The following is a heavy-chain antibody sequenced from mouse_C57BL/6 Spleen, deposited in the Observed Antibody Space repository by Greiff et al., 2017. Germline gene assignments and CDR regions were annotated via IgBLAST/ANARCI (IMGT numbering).Heavy chain of an antibody. CDR3: ARRGTTVVSYFDY. CDR1: GYTFTSYW. CDR2: IYPGSGST. D-gene: IGHD1-1*01. J-gene: IGHJ2*01. Sequence: QVQLQQPGAELVKPGASVKMSCKASGYTFTSYWITWVKQRPGQGLEWIGDIYPGSGSTNYNEKFKSKATLTVDTSSSTAYMQLSSLTSEDSSVYYCARRGTTVVSYFDYWGQGTTLTVSS. V-gene: IGHV1-55*01.